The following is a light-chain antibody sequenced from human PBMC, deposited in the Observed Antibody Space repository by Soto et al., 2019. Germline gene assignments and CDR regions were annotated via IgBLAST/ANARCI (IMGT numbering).Light chain of an antibody. CDR1: QSVNSY. J-gene: IGKJ2*01. CDR3: QQTYDTPTT. V-gene: IGKV1-39*01. Sequence: DIQMTQSPSSLSASVGDRVTITCRASQSVNSYLNWYQQKPGKAPNLLIYAASSLQSGVPSRFSGSGSGTYCTLTISGLQPEDVATYYCQQTYDTPTTFGQGTHLEIK. CDR2: AAS.